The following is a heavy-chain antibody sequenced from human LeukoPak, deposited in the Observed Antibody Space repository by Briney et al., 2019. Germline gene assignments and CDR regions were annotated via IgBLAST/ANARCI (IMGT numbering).Heavy chain of an antibody. CDR1: GFTFNDYA. D-gene: IGHD3-22*01. J-gene: IGHJ1*01. CDR3: AKNRADFYESRGGTDL. Sequence: SLTLSCAASGFTFNDYAMHWVRQAPRKGLERVSGISWNGGSVSYTGPVKGQFPHSRGNAKNPSYLQMNSLRAEGTALYYGAKNRADFYESRGGTDLWGRGTLVRVSS. V-gene: IGHV3-9*01. CDR2: ISWNGGSV.